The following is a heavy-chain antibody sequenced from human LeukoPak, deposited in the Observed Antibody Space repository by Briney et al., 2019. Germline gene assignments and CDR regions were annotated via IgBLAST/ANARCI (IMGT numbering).Heavy chain of an antibody. CDR3: AKVGHYGSGTYAGY. D-gene: IGHD3-10*01. J-gene: IGHJ4*02. V-gene: IGHV3-30*02. CDR2: IQYDGTNI. CDR1: GFIFSNYG. Sequence: GGSLRLSCAASGFIFSNYGVHWVRQTPDEGLGWVAFIQYDGTNIYYADSVRGRFTISRDNSRNTVYLQMNSLRAEDTAVYFCAKVGHYGSGTYAGYWGQGTLVTVSS.